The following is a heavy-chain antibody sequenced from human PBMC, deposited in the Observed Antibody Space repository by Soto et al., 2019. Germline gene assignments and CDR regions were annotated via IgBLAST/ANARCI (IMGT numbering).Heavy chain of an antibody. CDR1: GLSVSDNY. Sequence: PGGSLRLSCGASGLSVSDNYMGWVRQAPGRGLEWVSVMYAGGDTHYADSVKGRFTISRDKSENTLYLQMNSLRAEDTAVYYCARESEDLTSNFDYWGQGTLVTVSS. CDR2: MYAGGDT. CDR3: ARESEDLTSNFDY. J-gene: IGHJ4*02. V-gene: IGHV3-53*01.